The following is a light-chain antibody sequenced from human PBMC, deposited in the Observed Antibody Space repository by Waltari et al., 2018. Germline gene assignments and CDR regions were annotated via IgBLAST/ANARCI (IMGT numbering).Light chain of an antibody. CDR3: SSYAGSNKVV. J-gene: IGLJ2*01. CDR1: GSGVGGYNY. CDR2: EVS. Sequence: QSALTQPPSASGSPGQSVTISCTCTGSGVGGYNYVSWYQQHPGKAPKLMISEVSKRPSGVPDRFSGSKSGNTASLTVSGLQAEDEAYYYCSSYAGSNKVVFGGGTKLTVL. V-gene: IGLV2-8*01.